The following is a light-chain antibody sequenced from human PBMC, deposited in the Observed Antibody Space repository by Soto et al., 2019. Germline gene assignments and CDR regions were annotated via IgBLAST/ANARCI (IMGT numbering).Light chain of an antibody. CDR1: SSDVGGYNY. J-gene: IGLJ2*01. CDR2: EVT. CDR3: CSYAGFSTSAL. V-gene: IGLV2-14*01. Sequence: QSALTQPASVSGSPGQSITISCTGTSSDVGGYNYVSWYQQHPGKAPKFLLYEVTKRPSGVSNRFSGSKSGNTASLTISGLQAEDEADYYCCSYAGFSTSALFGGGTKLTVL.